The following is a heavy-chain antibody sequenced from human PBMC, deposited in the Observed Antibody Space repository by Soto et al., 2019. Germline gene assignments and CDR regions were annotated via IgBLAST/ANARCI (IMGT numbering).Heavy chain of an antibody. V-gene: IGHV3-21*01. CDR3: ARGSLGAVAGDFDY. J-gene: IGHJ4*02. Sequence: LRLSCAASGFTFSSYSMNWVRQAPGKGLEWVSSISSSSSYIYYADSVKGRFTISRDNAKNSLYLQMNSLRAEDTAVYYCARGSLGAVAGDFDYWGQGTLVTVSS. CDR2: ISSSSSYI. D-gene: IGHD6-19*01. CDR1: GFTFSSYS.